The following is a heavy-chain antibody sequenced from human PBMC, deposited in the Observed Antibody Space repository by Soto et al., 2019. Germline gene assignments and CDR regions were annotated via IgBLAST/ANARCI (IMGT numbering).Heavy chain of an antibody. J-gene: IGHJ4*02. CDR1: GGSISSNNW. CDR3: ASGAAPYSGSYRGYPFMY. CDR2: IYYSGST. Sequence: QVQLQESGPGLVKPSGTLSLTCAVSGGSISSNNWWSWVRQPPGKGLEWIGEIYYSGSTNYNPSLKSRVTIAVGQSKNQFSLKQSSVTAADTAVYYCASGAAPYSGSYRGYPFMYWGQGTLVTVSS. D-gene: IGHD1-26*01. V-gene: IGHV4-4*02.